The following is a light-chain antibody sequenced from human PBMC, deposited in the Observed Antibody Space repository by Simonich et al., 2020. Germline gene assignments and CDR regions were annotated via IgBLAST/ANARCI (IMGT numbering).Light chain of an antibody. V-gene: IGKV1-5*03. CDR3: QQYNSYHT. CDR2: KAS. Sequence: DIQMTQSPSTLSASVGDRVTITCRASQSISSWLAWYQQKTGKATKLLLYKASSLESGVPSRFSGSGSGTEFTLTISSLQPDDFATYYCQQYNSYHTFGQGTKLEIK. J-gene: IGKJ2*01. CDR1: QSISSW.